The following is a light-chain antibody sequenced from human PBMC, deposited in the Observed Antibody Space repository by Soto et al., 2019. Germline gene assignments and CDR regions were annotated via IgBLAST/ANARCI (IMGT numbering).Light chain of an antibody. CDR3: QQYDNLPLI. V-gene: IGKV1-33*01. CDR1: QDIRKY. J-gene: IGKJ5*01. CDR2: DAS. Sequence: IQMTQSPSSLSASVGDRVTITCQATQDIRKYLNWYQQKPGKDPKLLIYDASSLETGVPSRFSGSGSGTDFNLTISRLQTEDFATYYCQQYDNLPLIFGQGTRLEIK.